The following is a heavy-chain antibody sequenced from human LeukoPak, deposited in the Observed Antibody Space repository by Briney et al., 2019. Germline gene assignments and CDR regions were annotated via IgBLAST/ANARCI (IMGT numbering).Heavy chain of an antibody. Sequence: SQTLSLTCTVSGGSISSGDYYWIWMRQPPGKGLEWIGYIYYSGSNYYNPSLKSRVTISVDTSKSQFSLKLSSVTAADTAVYYCARGMKNDYWGQGTRVTVSS. J-gene: IGHJ4*02. V-gene: IGHV4-30-4*01. CDR2: IYYSGSN. CDR1: GGSISSGDYY. CDR3: ARGMKNDY.